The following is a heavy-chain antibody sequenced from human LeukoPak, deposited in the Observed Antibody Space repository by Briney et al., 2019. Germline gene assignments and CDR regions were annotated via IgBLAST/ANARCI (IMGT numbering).Heavy chain of an antibody. CDR3: ARGFLGVVTYDY. D-gene: IGHD3-3*01. V-gene: IGHV3-53*01. Sequence: GGSLRLSCAASGSTVSSNYMSWVRQAPGKGLEWASVIYSGGSTYYADFVKGRFTISRDNSKNTLYLQMNSLRAEDTAVYYCARGFLGVVTYDYWGQGTLVTVSS. CDR1: GSTVSSNY. J-gene: IGHJ4*02. CDR2: IYSGGST.